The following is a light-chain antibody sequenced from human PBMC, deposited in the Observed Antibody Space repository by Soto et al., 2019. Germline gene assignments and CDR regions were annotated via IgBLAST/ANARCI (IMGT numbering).Light chain of an antibody. J-gene: IGKJ1*01. CDR1: QNVSSY. CDR3: QQYGSSGT. CDR2: GAS. Sequence: ILLTQAPATLSVSPGERATLSCRASQNVSSYLAWHQQKPGQAPRLLIYGASNRATGIPDRFSGSGSGTDFTLTISRLEPEDFAVYYCQQYGSSGTFGQGTKVDIK. V-gene: IGKV3-20*01.